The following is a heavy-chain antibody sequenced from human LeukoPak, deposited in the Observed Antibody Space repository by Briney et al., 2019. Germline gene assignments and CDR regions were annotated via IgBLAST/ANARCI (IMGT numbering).Heavy chain of an antibody. D-gene: IGHD2-2*01. V-gene: IGHV4-30-4*08. Sequence: PSETLSLTCTVSGGSISSTTYYWSWIRQPPGKGLEWIGYIYYSGSTYYNPSLKSRVTISVDTSKNQFSLKLSSVTAADTAVYYCARAIVVVPAATLNWFDPWGQGTLVTVSS. CDR2: IYYSGST. CDR1: GGSISSTTYY. CDR3: ARAIVVVPAATLNWFDP. J-gene: IGHJ5*02.